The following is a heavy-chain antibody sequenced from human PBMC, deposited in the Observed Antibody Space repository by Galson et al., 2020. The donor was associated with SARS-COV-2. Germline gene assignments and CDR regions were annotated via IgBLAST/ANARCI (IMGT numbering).Heavy chain of an antibody. J-gene: IGHJ5*02. CDR1: GYTFTSFG. D-gene: IGHD1-1*01. Sequence: GESLKISCKPSGYTFTSFGINWARQAPGQGLEWLGWISAHNGDTIYARRFHDRVTLTTDTYSGMAYMELRSLTSDDTAVYYCAISLGTAYNWDSLDHCGLGTLVTVSS. CDR3: AISLGTAYNWDSLDH. CDR2: ISAHNGDT. V-gene: IGHV1-18*01.